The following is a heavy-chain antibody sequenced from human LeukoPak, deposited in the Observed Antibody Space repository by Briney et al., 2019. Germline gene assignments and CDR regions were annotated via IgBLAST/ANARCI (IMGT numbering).Heavy chain of an antibody. V-gene: IGHV4-34*01. D-gene: IGHD5-18*01. J-gene: IGHJ6*02. CDR3: ARLGYSYGPNYGMDV. CDR2: INHSGST. Sequence: SETLTLTCAVYGGSFSGYYWSWIRQPPGKGLEWIGEINHSGSTNYNPSLKSRVTISVDTSKNQFSLKLSSVTAADTAVYYCARLGYSYGPNYGMDVWGQGTTVTVSS. CDR1: GGSFSGYY.